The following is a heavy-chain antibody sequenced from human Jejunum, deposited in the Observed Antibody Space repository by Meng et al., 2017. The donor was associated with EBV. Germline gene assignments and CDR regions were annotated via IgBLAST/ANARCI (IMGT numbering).Heavy chain of an antibody. J-gene: IGHJ4*02. D-gene: IGHD2-8*01. CDR2: IYYSGNT. CDR3: ARVFFGVIDY. CDR1: GGSFSSSGYY. V-gene: IGHV4-39*07. Sequence: LQLLESGPGLEKPPEXLCLTCTVSGGSFSSSGYYWNWIRQPPGKGLEWIGSIYYSGNTYYNPSLKSRVTISIDPSKNQFSLKLISVTAADTAVYYCARVFFGVIDYWGQGTLVTVSS.